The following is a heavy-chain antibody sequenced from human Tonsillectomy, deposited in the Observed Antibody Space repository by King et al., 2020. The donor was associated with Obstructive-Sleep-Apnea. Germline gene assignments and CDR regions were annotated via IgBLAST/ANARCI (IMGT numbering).Heavy chain of an antibody. CDR3: ARGIGSGIGLFRSSYFDF. CDR1: GFIFSGYY. D-gene: IGHD3/OR15-3a*01. V-gene: IGHV3-11*01. CDR2: IGSSETSR. Sequence: VQLVESGGGLVKPGGSLRLSCEASGFIFSGYYMSWIRQAPGKGLEWVSFIGSSETSRYYADSVRGRFTISRDNAKNSLYLQMDGLRADDTALYFCARGIGSGIGLFRSSYFDFWGQGTRVTVSS. J-gene: IGHJ4*02.